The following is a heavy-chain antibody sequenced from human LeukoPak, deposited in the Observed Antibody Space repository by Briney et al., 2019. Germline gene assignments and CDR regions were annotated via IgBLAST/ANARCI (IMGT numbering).Heavy chain of an antibody. J-gene: IGHJ4*02. D-gene: IGHD6-6*01. V-gene: IGHV1-2*02. Sequence: GASVKVSCKASGYIFTGYYMHWVRQAPGQGLEWMGWINPNSGGTNYAQKFQGRVTMTRDTSISTAYMELSRLRSDDTAVYYCARVFRSITARLDFDYWGQGTLVTVSS. CDR2: INPNSGGT. CDR1: GYIFTGYY. CDR3: ARVFRSITARLDFDY.